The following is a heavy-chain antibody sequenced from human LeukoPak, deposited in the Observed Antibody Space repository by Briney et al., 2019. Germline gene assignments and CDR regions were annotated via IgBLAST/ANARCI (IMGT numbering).Heavy chain of an antibody. Sequence: GASVKVSCKASGGTFSSCAISWVRQAPGQGLEWMGGIIPIFGTANYAQKFQGRVTITADESTSTAYMELSSLRSEDTAVYYCAREMATTTRYAFDIWGQGTMVTVSS. D-gene: IGHD5-24*01. CDR1: GGTFSSCA. CDR3: AREMATTTRYAFDI. J-gene: IGHJ3*02. CDR2: IIPIFGTA. V-gene: IGHV1-69*13.